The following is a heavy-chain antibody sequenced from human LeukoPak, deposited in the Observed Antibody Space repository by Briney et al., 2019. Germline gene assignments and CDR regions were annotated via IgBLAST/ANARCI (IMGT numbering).Heavy chain of an antibody. CDR1: GGSFSGYY. D-gene: IGHD1-26*01. CDR2: INHSGST. J-gene: IGHJ6*02. CDR3: ARVGPAMDYYYGMDV. Sequence: SETLSLTCAVYGGSFSGYYWSWIHQPPGKGLEWIGEINHSGSTNYNPSLKSRVTISVDTSKNQFSLKLSSVTAADTAVYYCARVGPAMDYYYGMDVWGQGTTVTVSS. V-gene: IGHV4-34*01.